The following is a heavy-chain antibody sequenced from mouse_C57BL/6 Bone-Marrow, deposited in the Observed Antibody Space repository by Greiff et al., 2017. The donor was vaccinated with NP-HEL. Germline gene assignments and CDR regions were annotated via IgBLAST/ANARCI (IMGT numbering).Heavy chain of an antibody. D-gene: IGHD1-1*01. J-gene: IGHJ3*01. CDR1: GYTFTSYW. CDR2: IDPSDSYT. Sequence: QVHVKQPGAELVRPGPSVKLSCKASGYTFTSYWMHWVKQRPGQGLEWIGVIDPSDSYTNYNQKFKGKATLTVDTSSSTAYMQLSSLTSEDSAVYYCARGGDYSEAYWGQGTLVTVSA. V-gene: IGHV1-59*01. CDR3: ARGGDYSEAY.